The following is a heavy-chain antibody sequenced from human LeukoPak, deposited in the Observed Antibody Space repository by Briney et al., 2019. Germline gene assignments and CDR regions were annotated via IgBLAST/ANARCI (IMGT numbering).Heavy chain of an antibody. CDR3: ARRYSNYFFDY. V-gene: IGHV4-38-2*01. CDR1: GYSITSGYY. CDR2: IYYSGST. Sequence: SETLSLTCGVSGYSITSGYYWAWIRQPPGKGLEWIGNIYYSGSTYYNPSLKSRVTISVDTSKNQFSLKLSSVTAADTAVYYCARRYSNYFFDYWGRETLVTVSS. D-gene: IGHD4-11*01. J-gene: IGHJ4*02.